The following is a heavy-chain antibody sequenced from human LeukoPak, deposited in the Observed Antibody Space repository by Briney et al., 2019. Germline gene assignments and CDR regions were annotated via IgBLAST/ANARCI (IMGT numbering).Heavy chain of an antibody. Sequence: GGSLRLSCAASGFTFSSYEMNWVRQAPGKGLEWVSYISSSGSTIYYADSVKGRFTISRDNAKNSLYLQMNSLRAEDTAVYYCARDVVSDAFDIWGQGTMVTVSS. CDR3: ARDVVSDAFDI. D-gene: IGHD2-2*01. CDR1: GFTFSSYE. J-gene: IGHJ3*02. V-gene: IGHV3-48*03. CDR2: ISSSGSTI.